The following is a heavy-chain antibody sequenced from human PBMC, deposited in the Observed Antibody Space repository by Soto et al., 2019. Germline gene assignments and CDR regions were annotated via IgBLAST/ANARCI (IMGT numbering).Heavy chain of an antibody. CDR2: IGYDGSYK. CDR1: GLTLSRFA. Sequence: ESGGGVVEPGRSLRLSCAASGLTLSRFAMHWVRQAPCKGLEWVAVIGYDGSYKDYADSVKGRFTISRDNSKNTLYLQMNSLRPEDTAVYYCARDPVNYYGSGTYGMDVWGQGTTVTVSS. D-gene: IGHD3-10*01. CDR3: ARDPVNYYGSGTYGMDV. V-gene: IGHV3-30-3*01. J-gene: IGHJ6*02.